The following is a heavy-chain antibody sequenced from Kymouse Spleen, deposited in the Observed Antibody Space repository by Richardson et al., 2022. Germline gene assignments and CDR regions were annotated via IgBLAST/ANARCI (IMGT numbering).Heavy chain of an antibody. V-gene: IGHV4-4*02. CDR2: IYHSGST. CDR1: GGSISSSNW. Sequence: QVQLQESGPGLVKPSGTLSLTCAVSGGSISSSNWWSWVRQPPGKGLEWIGEIYHSGSTNYNPSLKSRVTISVDKSKNQFSLKLSSVTAADTAVYYCARERDSSSSGGYYYYYGMDVWGQGTTVTVSS. D-gene: IGHD6-6*01. CDR3: ARERDSSSSGGYYYYYGMDV. J-gene: IGHJ6*02.